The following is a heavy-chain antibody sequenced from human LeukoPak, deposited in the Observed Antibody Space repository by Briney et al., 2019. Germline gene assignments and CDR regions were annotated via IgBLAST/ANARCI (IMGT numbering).Heavy chain of an antibody. Sequence: GGSLRLSCAAAGLTFSSYAMSLVRQAPGKGLEWVSAISGSGVATYYADSVKGRFTISRDNSKNTLYLQMNSLRAGDTAVYYCAKGNYDFWSGYPGLSYFDYWGQGTLVTVSS. D-gene: IGHD3-3*01. J-gene: IGHJ4*02. CDR1: GLTFSSYA. CDR2: ISGSGVAT. V-gene: IGHV3-23*01. CDR3: AKGNYDFWSGYPGLSYFDY.